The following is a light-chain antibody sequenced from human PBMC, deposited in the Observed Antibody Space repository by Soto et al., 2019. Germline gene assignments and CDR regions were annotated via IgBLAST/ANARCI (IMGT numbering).Light chain of an antibody. V-gene: IGKV1-39*01. Sequence: DIQMTQSPSSLSASVGDRVTITCRASQSISSYLNWYQQKPGKAPQLLIYAASSLQSVVPSRFSSTGSRTHFTLTISSLQPEDFATYYCQHSYSTPYTFGQGTKLEIK. CDR3: QHSYSTPYT. J-gene: IGKJ2*01. CDR1: QSISSY. CDR2: AAS.